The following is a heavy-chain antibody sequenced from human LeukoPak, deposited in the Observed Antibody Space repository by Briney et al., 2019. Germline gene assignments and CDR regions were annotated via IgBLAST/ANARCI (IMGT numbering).Heavy chain of an antibody. V-gene: IGHV4-34*01. D-gene: IGHD2-15*01. Sequence: PSETLSLTCAVYGGSFSGYYWSWIRQPPGKGLEWIGEINHSGSTNYNPSLKSRVTISVDTPKNQFSLKLSSVTAADTAVYYCARGQGYCSGGSCYRPFDPWGQGTLVTVSS. CDR3: ARGQGYCSGGSCYRPFDP. CDR2: INHSGST. CDR1: GGSFSGYY. J-gene: IGHJ5*02.